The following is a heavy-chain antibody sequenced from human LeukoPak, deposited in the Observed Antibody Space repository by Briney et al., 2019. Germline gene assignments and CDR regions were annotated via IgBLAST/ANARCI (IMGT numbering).Heavy chain of an antibody. J-gene: IGHJ5*02. CDR3: ARGENILTGYYNGGWFDP. D-gene: IGHD3-9*01. V-gene: IGHV4-34*01. CDR1: GGSFSGYY. Sequence: SETLSLTCAVYGGSFSGYYWSWIRQPPGQGREWIGEINHSGSTNYNPSLKSRVTISVDTSKNQFSLKLSSVTAADTAVYYCARGENILTGYYNGGWFDPWGQGTLVTVSS. CDR2: INHSGST.